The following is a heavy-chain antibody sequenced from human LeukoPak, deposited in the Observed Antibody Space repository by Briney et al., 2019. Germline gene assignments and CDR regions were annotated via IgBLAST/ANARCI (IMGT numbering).Heavy chain of an antibody. V-gene: IGHV4-59*11. CDR3: ARYSEVVVTFDY. D-gene: IGHD2-21*02. CDR1: GGSISSHY. J-gene: IGHJ4*02. CDR2: IYYSGST. Sequence: PSETLSLTCTVSGGSISSHYWSWIRQPPGKGLEWIGYIYYSGSTYYNPSLKSRVTISVDTSKNQFSLKLSSVTAADTAVYYCARYSEVVVTFDYWGQGTLVTVSS.